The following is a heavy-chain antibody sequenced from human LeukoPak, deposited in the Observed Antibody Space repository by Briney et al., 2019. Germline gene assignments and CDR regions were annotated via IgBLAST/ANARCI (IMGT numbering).Heavy chain of an antibody. CDR1: GFTFSSCA. D-gene: IGHD6-6*01. J-gene: IGHJ4*02. CDR3: AKDRFGYSSSAALDY. Sequence: GGSLRLSCAASGFTFSSCAMSWVRQAPGKGLEWVSAISGSGGSTYYADSVKGRFTISRDNSKNTLYLQMNSLRAEDTAVYYCAKDRFGYSSSAALDYWGQGTLVTVSS. V-gene: IGHV3-23*01. CDR2: ISGSGGST.